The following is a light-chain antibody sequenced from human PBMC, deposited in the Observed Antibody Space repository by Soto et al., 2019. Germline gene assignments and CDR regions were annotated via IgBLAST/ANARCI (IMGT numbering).Light chain of an antibody. CDR3: FSYSDTYTYL. Sequence: QSALTQPPSASGSPGQSVTISCIGTSSDIGGYHHVSWYQQYPGKAPRVMIYDVSERPSGVPDRFSGSKSGNTASLTVSGLQAEDVADYYCFSYSDTYTYLFGTGTKLSVL. CDR1: SSDIGGYHH. V-gene: IGLV2-8*01. J-gene: IGLJ1*01. CDR2: DVS.